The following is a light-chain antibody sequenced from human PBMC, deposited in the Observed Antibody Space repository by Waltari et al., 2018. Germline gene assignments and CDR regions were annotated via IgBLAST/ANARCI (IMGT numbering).Light chain of an antibody. CDR2: AAS. CDR3: QQSYTTPWT. CDR1: QSISSF. V-gene: IGKV1-39*01. Sequence: DIQMTQSPSSLSASVGDRVTITCRASQSISSFLNWYQQKPEKAPNLLIYAASTLQSGVPSRFSGSGSGTDFTLTISSLEPEDFATYYCQQSYTTPWTFGQGTQVEL. J-gene: IGKJ1*01.